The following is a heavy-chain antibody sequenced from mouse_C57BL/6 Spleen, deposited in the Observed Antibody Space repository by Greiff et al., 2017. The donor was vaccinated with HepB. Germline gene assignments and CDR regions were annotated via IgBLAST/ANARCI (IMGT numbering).Heavy chain of an antibody. D-gene: IGHD1-1*01. CDR2: ISNGGGST. J-gene: IGHJ2*01. Sequence: DVQLVESGGGLVQPGGSLKLSCAASGFTFSDYYMYWVRQTPEKRLEWVAYISNGGGSTYYPDTVKGRFTISRDNAKNTLYLQMSRLKSEDTAMYYCARGSTTGVVPDYWGQGTTLTVSS. V-gene: IGHV5-12*01. CDR3: ARGSTTGVVPDY. CDR1: GFTFSDYY.